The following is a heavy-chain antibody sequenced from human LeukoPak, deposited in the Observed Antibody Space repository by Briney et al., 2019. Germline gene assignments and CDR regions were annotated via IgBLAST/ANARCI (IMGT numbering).Heavy chain of an antibody. CDR2: ITGGGITA. CDR1: GFTFRSYA. Sequence: GGSLRLSWAVSGFTFRSYAMSWVRQAPGKGREWVASITGGGITAYYADSVKGRFTISRDNSKNTLYLQMNSLRVDDTALYYCAKNTVGETIGWDAYDIWGHGTLGAVSS. V-gene: IGHV3-23*01. CDR3: AKNTVGETIGWDAYDI. J-gene: IGHJ3*02. D-gene: IGHD1-26*01.